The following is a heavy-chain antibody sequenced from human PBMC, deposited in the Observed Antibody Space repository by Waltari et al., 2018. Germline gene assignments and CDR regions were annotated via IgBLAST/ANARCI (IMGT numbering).Heavy chain of an antibody. Sequence: QLQLQESGPGLVKPSETLSLTCTVSGGSISSSSYYWGWIRPPPGKGLEWIGSIYYSGSTYYNPSLKSRVTISVDTSKNQFSLKLSSVTAADTAVYYCARGAPFGRFRGIIDYWGQGTLVTVSS. V-gene: IGHV4-39*07. CDR2: IYYSGST. CDR1: GGSISSSSYY. J-gene: IGHJ4*02. D-gene: IGHD3-10*01. CDR3: ARGAPFGRFRGIIDY.